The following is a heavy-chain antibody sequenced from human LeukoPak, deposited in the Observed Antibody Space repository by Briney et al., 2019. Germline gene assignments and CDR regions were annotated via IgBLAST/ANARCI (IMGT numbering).Heavy chain of an antibody. CDR2: ISSNGGTT. V-gene: IGHV3-64*01. CDR1: GFTFSSHA. Sequence: GRSLRLSCAASGFTFSSHAMHWVRQAPGKGLEYVSAISSNGGTTYYANSVEGRFTVSRDNSKNTLYLQMGSLRAEDMAVYYCARTEMTTTDAFDIWGQGTMVTVSS. D-gene: IGHD5-24*01. CDR3: ARTEMTTTDAFDI. J-gene: IGHJ3*02.